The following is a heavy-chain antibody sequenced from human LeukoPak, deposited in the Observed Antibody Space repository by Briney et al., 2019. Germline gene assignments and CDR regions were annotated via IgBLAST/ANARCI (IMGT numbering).Heavy chain of an antibody. CDR2: ISSSNSTI. D-gene: IGHD2-15*01. V-gene: IGHV3-48*01. CDR3: ARDSCSGGSCYLDY. J-gene: IGHJ4*02. Sequence: GGSLRLSCAASVFTFSSYSINWVRQAPGKGLEWVSYISSSNSTIYYADSVKGRFTISRDNAKNSLYLQMNSLRAEDTAVYYCARDSCSGGSCYLDYWGQGTLVTVSS. CDR1: VFTFSSYS.